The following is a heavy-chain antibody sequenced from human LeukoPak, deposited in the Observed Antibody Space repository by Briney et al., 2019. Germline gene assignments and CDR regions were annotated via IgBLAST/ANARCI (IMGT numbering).Heavy chain of an antibody. CDR1: GGSISSYY. J-gene: IGHJ6*03. V-gene: IGHV4-59*12. D-gene: IGHD2-15*01. CDR3: AVVDYYYYYLDV. CDR2: IYHSGRT. Sequence: SETLSLTCTVSGGSISSYYWNWIRQPPGKGLEWIGEIYHSGRTNYNPSLKSRVTILVDKSKNQFSLKLNSVTAADTAVYYCAVVDYYYYYLDVWGKGTTVTVSS.